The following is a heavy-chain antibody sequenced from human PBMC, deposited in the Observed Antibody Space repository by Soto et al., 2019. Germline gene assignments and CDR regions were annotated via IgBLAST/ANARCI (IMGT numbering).Heavy chain of an antibody. CDR1: GGSISSGGYS. J-gene: IGHJ4*02. V-gene: IGHV4-30-2*01. CDR2: IYHSGST. D-gene: IGHD2-15*01. CDR3: AVVVVAATGRYFDY. Sequence: KPSETLSLSCAVSGGSISSGGYSWSWIRQPPGKGLEWIGYIYHSGSTYYNPSLKSRVTISVDRSKNQFSLKLSSVTAADTAVYYCAVVVVAATGRYFDYWGQGTLVTVSS.